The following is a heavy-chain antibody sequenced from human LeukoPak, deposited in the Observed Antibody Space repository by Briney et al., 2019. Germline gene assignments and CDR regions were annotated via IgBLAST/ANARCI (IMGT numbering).Heavy chain of an antibody. CDR3: AIAGFWNSPRCYLFDP. V-gene: IGHV3-64*04. J-gene: IGHJ5*02. CDR1: GFTFSSYA. D-gene: IGHD1-1*01. CDR2: ISSNGGST. Sequence: PGGSLRLSCSPSGFTFSSYAILWVRQAPGKGLEYVSAISSNGGSTYYADSVKGRFTISRDNSKNTLYLQVNSLRAEDTAVYFFAIAGFWNSPRCYLFDPWGEGTLVTVSS.